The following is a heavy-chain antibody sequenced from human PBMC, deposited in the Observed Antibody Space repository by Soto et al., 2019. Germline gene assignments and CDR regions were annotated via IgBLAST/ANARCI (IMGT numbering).Heavy chain of an antibody. J-gene: IGHJ5*02. CDR1: RDTFTSYY. CDR2: INPHGGST. Sequence: ASVKVSCKAPRDTFTSYYINWVRQAPGQGLEWMGVINPHGGSTAYAQKFKGRVTLTRDTSASTVYMEVSSLTSEDTAMYYCASHLDYYGSGSYREPWGQGTLVTVSS. V-gene: IGHV1-46*01. CDR3: ASHLDYYGSGSYREP. D-gene: IGHD3-10*01.